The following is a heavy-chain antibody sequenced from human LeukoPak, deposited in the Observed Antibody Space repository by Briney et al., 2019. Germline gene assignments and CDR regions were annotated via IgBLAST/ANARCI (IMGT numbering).Heavy chain of an antibody. Sequence: SETLSLTCTVSGGSISSGSYYWSWIRQPAGKGLEWIGRIYTSGSTNYNPSLKSRVTMSVDTPKNQFSLKLSSVTAADTAVYYCAREGYHPIFDYWGQGTLVTVSS. V-gene: IGHV4-61*02. CDR1: GGSISSGSYY. CDR3: AREGYHPIFDY. CDR2: IYTSGST. J-gene: IGHJ4*02. D-gene: IGHD1-14*01.